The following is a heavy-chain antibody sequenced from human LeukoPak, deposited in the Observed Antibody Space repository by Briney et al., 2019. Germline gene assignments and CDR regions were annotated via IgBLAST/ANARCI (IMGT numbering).Heavy chain of an antibody. D-gene: IGHD2-2*02. Sequence: GGSLRLSCAASGFTFSSYAMSWVRQAPGKGLEWVSAISGSGGSTYYADSVKGRFTISRDNSKNTLYLQMNSLRAEDTAVYYCAKLGGVVPAAISGAYYYMDVWGKGTTVTVSS. V-gene: IGHV3-23*01. CDR2: ISGSGGST. CDR3: AKLGGVVPAAISGAYYYMDV. J-gene: IGHJ6*03. CDR1: GFTFSSYA.